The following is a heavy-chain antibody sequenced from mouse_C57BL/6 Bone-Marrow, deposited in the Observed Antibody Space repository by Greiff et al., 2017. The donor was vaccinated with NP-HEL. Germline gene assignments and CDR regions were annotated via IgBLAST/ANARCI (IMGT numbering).Heavy chain of an antibody. Sequence: EVQLQQSGAELVRPGASVKLSCTVSGFNIKDDYMHWVKQRPEQGLEWIGWIDPENGDTEYASKFQGKATITADPSSNTAYLQLSSLTSDDTAVYYCTTGGSSPYAMDYWGQGTSVTVSS. D-gene: IGHD1-1*01. V-gene: IGHV14-4*01. CDR3: TTGGSSPYAMDY. CDR2: IDPENGDT. J-gene: IGHJ4*01. CDR1: GFNIKDDY.